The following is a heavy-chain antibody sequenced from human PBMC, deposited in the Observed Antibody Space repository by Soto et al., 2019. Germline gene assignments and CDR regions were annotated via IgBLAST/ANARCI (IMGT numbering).Heavy chain of an antibody. CDR1: SGSTSVINVF. CDR3: ARITGRHLDY. D-gene: IGHD1-20*01. V-gene: IGHV4-39*01. Sequence: SETLSVTCTVSSGSTSVINVFRGWVRQPPGKGLEWIGNVDYSGTAYFSPSLATRVTFHVDTSKNQFSLTLYSVTAADTAVYYCARITGRHLDYWGQGILVTVS. CDR2: VDYSGTA. J-gene: IGHJ4*02.